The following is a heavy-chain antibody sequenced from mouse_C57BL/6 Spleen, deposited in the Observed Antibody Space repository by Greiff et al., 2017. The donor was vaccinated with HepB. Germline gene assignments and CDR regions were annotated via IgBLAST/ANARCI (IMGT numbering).Heavy chain of an antibody. V-gene: IGHV1-53*01. CDR2: INPSNGDT. J-gene: IGHJ2*01. D-gene: IGHD1-1*01. CDR1: GYTFTSYW. Sequence: QVQLQQPGTDLVKPGALVKLSCKASGYTFTSYWMHWVKQRPGQGLEWIGNINPSNGDTNYNEKFKSKATLTVDKSSSTAYMQLSSLTSEDSAVYYCARGENYYGSGDNWGQGATLTVSP. CDR3: ARGENYYGSGDN.